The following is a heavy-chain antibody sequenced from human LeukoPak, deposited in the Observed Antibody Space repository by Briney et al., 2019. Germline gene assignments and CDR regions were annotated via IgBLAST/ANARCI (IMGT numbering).Heavy chain of an antibody. Sequence: SETLSLNCTVSGGSINSDYWSWVRQPPGTGLEWIGYMYYSGSSTNYNPSLKSRVTISVDRSKNQFSLKLSSVTAADTAVYYCARQGHKLTLVDYYGMDVWGQGTTVTVSS. CDR1: GGSINSDY. J-gene: IGHJ6*02. V-gene: IGHV4-59*08. D-gene: IGHD1-26*01. CDR3: ARQGHKLTLVDYYGMDV. CDR2: MYYSGSST.